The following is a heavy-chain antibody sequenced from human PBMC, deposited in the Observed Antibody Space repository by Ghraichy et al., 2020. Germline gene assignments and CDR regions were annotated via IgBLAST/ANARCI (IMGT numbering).Heavy chain of an antibody. CDR2: ISYSGSAM. D-gene: IGHD3-10*01. CDR1: GFTFSSYE. J-gene: IGHJ3*02. V-gene: IGHV3-48*03. CDR3: AREPFSGSGSFRPPPSYPLDI. Sequence: GGSLRLSCAASGFTFSSYEMHWVRQAPGKGLEWIAYISYSGSAMYYADSVKGRFTISRDNAKKSLYLQMNSLRAEDTAVYYCAREPFSGSGSFRPPPSYPLDIWGQGTMVTVSS.